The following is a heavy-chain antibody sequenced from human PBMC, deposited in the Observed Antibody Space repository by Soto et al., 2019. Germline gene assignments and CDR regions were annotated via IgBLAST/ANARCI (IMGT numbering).Heavy chain of an antibody. CDR2: LYHSGST. J-gene: IGHJ6*03. CDR3: ARGGISHWAYFYYMDV. Sequence: SETLSLTCTVSGGSIISSNYYWSWIRQPPGKALEWVGSLYHSGSTYYNPSLKSRVTMSVDTSKNQFSLTLNSVTAADTAAYYCARGGISHWAYFYYMDVWDRGTTVTVSS. V-gene: IGHV4-39*07. D-gene: IGHD2-21*01. CDR1: GGSIISSNYY.